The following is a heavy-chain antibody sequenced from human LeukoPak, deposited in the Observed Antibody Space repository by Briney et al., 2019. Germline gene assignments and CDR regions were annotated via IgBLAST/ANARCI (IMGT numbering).Heavy chain of an antibody. CDR1: GFTFSSYA. V-gene: IGHV3-23*01. CDR3: AKGPEYSHGYRLLDY. D-gene: IGHD5-18*01. CDR2: ISGSGGST. J-gene: IGHJ4*02. Sequence: AGGSLRLSCAASGFTFSSYAMSWVRQAPGKGLEWVSAISGSGGSTYYADSVKGRFTISRDNSKNTLYLQMNSLRAEDTAVYYCAKGPEYSHGYRLLDYWGQGTLVTVSS.